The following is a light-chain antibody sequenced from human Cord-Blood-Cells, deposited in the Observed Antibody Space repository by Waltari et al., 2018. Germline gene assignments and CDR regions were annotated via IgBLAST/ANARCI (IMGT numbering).Light chain of an antibody. CDR3: NSRDSSGNHWV. CDR2: GKN. J-gene: IGLJ3*02. Sequence: SSELTQDPAVSVALGQTVRITCQGDSLRSYYASWYQQKPGQAPVLVIYGKNNRPSVIPDRFSGSSSGNTASVTITGAQAEEEADYYCNSRDSSGNHWVFGGGTKLTVL. V-gene: IGLV3-19*01. CDR1: SLRSYY.